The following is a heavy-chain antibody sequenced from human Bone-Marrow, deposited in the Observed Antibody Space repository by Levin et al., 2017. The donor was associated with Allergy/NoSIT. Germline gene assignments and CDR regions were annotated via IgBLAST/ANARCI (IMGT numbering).Heavy chain of an antibody. J-gene: IGHJ4*02. Sequence: SQTLSLTCTVSGDSITTYYWSWIRQSPGRRLEWIGHFYYSATTKYNPSLKSRVTISVDTSNNQFSLRLDSVTAADTAFYYCARGVMGDYWSQGTLVTVSS. V-gene: IGHV4-59*01. CDR2: FYYSATT. CDR1: GDSITTYY. D-gene: IGHD3-16*01. CDR3: ARGVMGDY.